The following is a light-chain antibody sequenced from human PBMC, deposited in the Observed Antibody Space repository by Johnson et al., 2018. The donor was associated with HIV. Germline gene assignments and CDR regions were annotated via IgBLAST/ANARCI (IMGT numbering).Light chain of an antibody. J-gene: IGLJ1*01. CDR2: DND. Sequence: QSVLTQPPSVSAAPGQKVTISCSGSSSNIGNNYVSWYQHLPGTAPTLLIYDNDKRPSGIPDRFSGSKSGTSATLGITGLQTGDEADYYCATWDSSLSAGGVFGTGTKVTVL. V-gene: IGLV1-51*01. CDR3: ATWDSSLSAGGV. CDR1: SSNIGNNY.